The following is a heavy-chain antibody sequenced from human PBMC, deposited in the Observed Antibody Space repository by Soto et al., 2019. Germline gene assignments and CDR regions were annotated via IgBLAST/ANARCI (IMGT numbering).Heavy chain of an antibody. CDR1: GGTFSSYA. J-gene: IGHJ6*02. CDR3: ARGEYSSSWYYYYYGMDV. V-gene: IGHV1-69*06. CDR2: IIPIFGTA. D-gene: IGHD6-6*01. Sequence: QVQLVQSGAEVKKPGSSVKVSCKASGGTFSSYAISWVRQAPGQGLEWMGGIIPIFGTANYAQKFQGRVTITADKSTSTAYMELSSLTSEDTTVYYCARGEYSSSWYYYYYGMDVWGQGTTVTVSS.